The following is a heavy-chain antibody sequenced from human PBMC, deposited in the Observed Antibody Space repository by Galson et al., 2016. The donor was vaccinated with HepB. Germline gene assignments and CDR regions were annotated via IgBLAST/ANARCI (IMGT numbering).Heavy chain of an antibody. J-gene: IGHJ4*02. CDR3: TTVYPYGRHYIDY. Sequence: SLRLSCAASGFTFSNAWMSWVRQAPGKGLEWVARVYSETDGGTTDYAVPVKGRFSISREDSKNMLYLEMNNLRTEDTAVYFCTTVYPYGRHYIDYWGQGTLVTVSS. D-gene: IGHD3-10*01. CDR1: GFTFSNAW. V-gene: IGHV3-15*01. CDR2: VYSETDGGTT.